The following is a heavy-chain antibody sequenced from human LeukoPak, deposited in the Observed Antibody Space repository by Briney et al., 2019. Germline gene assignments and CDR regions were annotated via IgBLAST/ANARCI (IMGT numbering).Heavy chain of an antibody. V-gene: IGHV4-34*01. CDR3: ATTDTAMVITNYYGMDV. J-gene: IGHJ6*02. D-gene: IGHD5-18*01. Sequence: SETLSLTCAVYGGSFSGYYWSWIRQPPGKGLEWIGEINHSGSTNYNPSLKSRVTISVDTSKNQFSLKLSSVTAADTAVYYCATTDTAMVITNYYGMDVWGQGTTVTVSS. CDR1: GGSFSGYY. CDR2: INHSGST.